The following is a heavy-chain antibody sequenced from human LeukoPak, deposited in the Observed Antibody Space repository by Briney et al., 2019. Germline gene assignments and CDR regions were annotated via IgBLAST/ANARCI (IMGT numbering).Heavy chain of an antibody. CDR3: AKALMAGTQWYDP. CDR1: GFTFNTYV. Sequence: GGSLRLSCAASGFTFNTYVMNWVREAPRKGLEGVAAIDGSGCRLYCAVSVKKARFTITRDNYKNTISLQINSLLAEYTAIYYCAKALMAGTQWYDPWGQGTLVIVSS. CDR2: IDGSGCRL. V-gene: IGHV3-23*01. D-gene: IGHD6-19*01. J-gene: IGHJ5*02.